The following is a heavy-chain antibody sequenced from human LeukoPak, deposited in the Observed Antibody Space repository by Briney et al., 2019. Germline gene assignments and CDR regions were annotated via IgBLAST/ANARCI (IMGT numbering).Heavy chain of an antibody. D-gene: IGHD3-10*01. J-gene: IGHJ4*02. V-gene: IGHV4-39*07. CDR1: GGSISSSSYY. Sequence: TSETLSLTCTVSGGSISSSSYYWGWIRQPPGKGLEWIGEINHSGSTNYNPSLKSRVTISVDTSKNQFSLKLSSVTAADTAVYYCARRPYYYGSGEKWGQGTLVTVSS. CDR3: ARRPYYYGSGEK. CDR2: INHSGST.